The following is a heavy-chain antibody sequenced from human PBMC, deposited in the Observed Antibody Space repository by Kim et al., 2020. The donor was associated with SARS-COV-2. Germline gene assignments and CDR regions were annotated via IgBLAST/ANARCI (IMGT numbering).Heavy chain of an antibody. V-gene: IGHV4-39*02. Sequence: SETLSLTCSVSGDSMTRQSDYWGWIRQPPGKGLEWIATIFHTGTTYYRSSFQSRVTISADTSLNHFSLKLNSVTAADTAVYYCARNIWIGSDWYFDLWGR. CDR2: IFHTGTT. CDR3: ARNIWIGSDWYFDL. D-gene: IGHD1-1*01. CDR1: GDSMTRQSDY. J-gene: IGHJ2*01.